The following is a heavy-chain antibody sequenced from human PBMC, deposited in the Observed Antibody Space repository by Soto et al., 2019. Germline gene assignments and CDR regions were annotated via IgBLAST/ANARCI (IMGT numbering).Heavy chain of an antibody. CDR1: GDSFTKYY. J-gene: IGHJ4*02. Sequence: ASVKVSCKASGDSFTKYYINWVRQATGQGLEWMGWMNPSNGNAGYAQNFRGRVTMTSNTSITTAYMELSGLRYEDTAVYYCARRKERSGPNYFDFWGQGTLVNVSS. V-gene: IGHV1-8*01. CDR2: MNPSNGNA. D-gene: IGHD6-25*01. CDR3: ARRKERSGPNYFDF.